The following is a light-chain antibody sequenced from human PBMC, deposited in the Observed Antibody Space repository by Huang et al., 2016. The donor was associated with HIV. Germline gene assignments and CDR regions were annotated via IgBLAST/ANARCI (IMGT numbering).Light chain of an antibody. CDR3: HQSYDTPQT. Sequence: DIQMTQSPSSLSTFVGDRVTVTCRASQSIHSNLNWYQQKPGQAPKRLIYAASSLQPGVPSRFSGMGSGTEFTLTISSLQPEDIATYYCHQSYDTPQTFGQGTVVAIK. J-gene: IGKJ1*01. V-gene: IGKV1-39*01. CDR2: AAS. CDR1: QSIHSN.